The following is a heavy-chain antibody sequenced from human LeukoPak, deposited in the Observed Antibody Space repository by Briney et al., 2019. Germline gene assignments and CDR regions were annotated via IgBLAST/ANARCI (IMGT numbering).Heavy chain of an antibody. Sequence: ASVKVSCKASGGTFSSCAISWVRQAPGQGLEWMGGIIPIFGTANYAQKFQGRVTITADESTSTAYMELSSLRSEDTAVYYCARDRGSGYYLDYWGQGTLVTVSS. CDR2: IIPIFGTA. CDR1: GGTFSSCA. CDR3: ARDRGSGYYLDY. V-gene: IGHV1-69*13. J-gene: IGHJ4*02. D-gene: IGHD3-22*01.